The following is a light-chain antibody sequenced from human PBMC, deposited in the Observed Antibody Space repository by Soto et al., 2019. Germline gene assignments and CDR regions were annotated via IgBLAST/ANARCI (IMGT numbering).Light chain of an antibody. CDR2: DVS. Sequence: QSALTQPASVSGSPGQSITISCTGTSSDVGGYNYVSWYQQHPGKAPKLMIYDVSNRPSGVSNRFSGSKSDNTASLTISGLQAEDEDDYYCSSYTSSSTLLVVFGGGTKLTVL. V-gene: IGLV2-14*01. J-gene: IGLJ2*01. CDR1: SSDVGGYNY. CDR3: SSYTSSSTLLVV.